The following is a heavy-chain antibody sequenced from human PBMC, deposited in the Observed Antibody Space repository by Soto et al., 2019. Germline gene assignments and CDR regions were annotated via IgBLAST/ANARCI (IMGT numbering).Heavy chain of an antibody. Sequence: QVQLVQSGAELKKPGASVKVSCKASGYTFTGYYMHWVRQAPRQGLEWMGWINPNSGGTNYAQKFQGRVTMTRDTSISTAYMELSRLRSDDTAVYYSARDRDYYYGMDVWGQGTRVTVSS. J-gene: IGHJ6*02. D-gene: IGHD3-10*01. CDR3: ARDRDYYYGMDV. CDR1: GYTFTGYY. CDR2: INPNSGGT. V-gene: IGHV1-2*02.